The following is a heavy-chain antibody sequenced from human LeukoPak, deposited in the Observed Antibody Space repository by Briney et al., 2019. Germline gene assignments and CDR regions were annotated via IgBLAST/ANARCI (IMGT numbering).Heavy chain of an antibody. CDR3: ARDGSGTVAAGYYFDY. J-gene: IGHJ4*02. Sequence: GGSLRLSCAASGFLFRDYGMNWVRQAPGKGLEWVTFIRYDGSKQYYADSVKGRFTISKDNSKNTVSLQMNSLRAEDTAVYYCARDGSGTVAAGYYFDYWGQGTLVTVSS. CDR2: IRYDGSKQ. D-gene: IGHD6-19*01. CDR1: GFLFRDYG. V-gene: IGHV3-30*02.